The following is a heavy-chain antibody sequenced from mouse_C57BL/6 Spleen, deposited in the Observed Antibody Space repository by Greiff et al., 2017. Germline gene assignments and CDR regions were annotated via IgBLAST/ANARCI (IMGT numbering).Heavy chain of an antibody. CDR3: ARAHYGSSYGFDY. CDR2: INPNNGGT. D-gene: IGHD1-1*01. CDR1: GYTFTDYN. J-gene: IGHJ2*01. V-gene: IGHV1-18*01. Sequence: EVQLQQSGPELVKPGASVKIPCKASGYTFTDYNMDWVKQSPGKSLEWIGDINPNNGGTIYNQKFKGKATLTVDKSSSTAYMELRSLTSEDTAVYYCARAHYGSSYGFDYWGQGTTLTVSS.